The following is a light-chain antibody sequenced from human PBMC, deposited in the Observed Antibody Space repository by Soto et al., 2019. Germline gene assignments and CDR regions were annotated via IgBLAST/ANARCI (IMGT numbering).Light chain of an antibody. CDR2: DAS. CDR3: QQYGSSPQA. J-gene: IGKJ4*02. Sequence: SVLTQSTGTLSLSPGEIATLSCRASQSVTYNYLAWYQQKPGQPPRLLIYDASTRATGIPDRFSGSGSGTDFTLTISRLEPEDPAVYYCQQYGSSPQAFGPGTKVEV. CDR1: QSVTYNY. V-gene: IGKV3-20*01.